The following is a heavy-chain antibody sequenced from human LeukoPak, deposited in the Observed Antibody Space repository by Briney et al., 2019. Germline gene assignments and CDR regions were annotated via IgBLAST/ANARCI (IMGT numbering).Heavy chain of an antibody. J-gene: IGHJ4*02. CDR2: TSGSGGST. CDR3: TKGGNYDPSSWYDD. CDR1: GFTFGNYA. V-gene: IGHV3-23*01. Sequence: GGSLRLSCAASGFTFGNYAMTWVRQALGKGLDWVSTTSGSGGSTYYADSVKGRFTFSRDNSKNTLYLQMNSLRAEDTAVYYCTKGGNYDPSSWYDDWGQGTLVTVSS. D-gene: IGHD6-13*01.